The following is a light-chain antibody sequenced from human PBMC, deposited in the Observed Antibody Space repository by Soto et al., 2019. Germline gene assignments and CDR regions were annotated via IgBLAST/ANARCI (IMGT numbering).Light chain of an antibody. J-gene: IGKJ1*01. Sequence: DIQMTQSPSSLSASVGDRVTITCRASQNIGNYLNWYRQKPGKAPELLIYAASILQSEVPSRFRGSGSGTDFTLTISSLQPEDFASYYCQQSYNVHSWTFGQGTKVEIK. CDR3: QQSYNVHSWT. V-gene: IGKV1-39*01. CDR1: QNIGNY. CDR2: AAS.